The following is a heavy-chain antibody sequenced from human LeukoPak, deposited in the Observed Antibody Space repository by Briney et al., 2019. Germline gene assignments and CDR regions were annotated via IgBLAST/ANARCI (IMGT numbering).Heavy chain of an antibody. CDR3: AKVSSSSWYLTDYYYYYYMDV. CDR1: GFTFSSYA. CDR2: ISYDGSNK. Sequence: PGRSLRLSCAASGFTFSSYAMHWVRQAPGKGLEWVAVISYDGSNKYYADSVKGRFTISRDNSKNTLYLQMNSLRAEDTAVYYCAKVSSSSWYLTDYYYYYYMDVWGKGTTVTISS. J-gene: IGHJ6*03. D-gene: IGHD6-13*01. V-gene: IGHV3-30*04.